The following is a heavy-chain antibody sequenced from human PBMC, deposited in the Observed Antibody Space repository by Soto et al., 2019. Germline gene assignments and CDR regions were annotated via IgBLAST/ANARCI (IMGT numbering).Heavy chain of an antibody. V-gene: IGHV4-59*01. J-gene: IGHJ3*02. Sequence: QVQLQESGPGLVKPSETLSLICIVSSGSISNYNWSWVRQPPGKGLEWMGYIYYSGGTRYNPSLTSRVTISVDTSKNQFSLKLSSVIAADTAVYYCARSGSSDHDDAFDIWGQGTMVTVSS. CDR3: ARSGSSDHDDAFDI. D-gene: IGHD3-22*01. CDR2: IYYSGGT. CDR1: SGSISNYN.